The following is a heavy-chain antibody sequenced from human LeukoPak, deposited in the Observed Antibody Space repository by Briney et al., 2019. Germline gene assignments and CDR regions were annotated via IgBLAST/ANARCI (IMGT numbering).Heavy chain of an antibody. Sequence: PSETLSLTCAVYGGSFSGYYWSCIRQPPGKGLEWIGEINHSGSTNYNPSLKSRVTISVDTSKNQFSLKLSSVTAADTAVYYCARIRGSGAYYYYGMDVWGQGTTVTVSS. CDR2: INHSGST. J-gene: IGHJ6*02. D-gene: IGHD3-10*01. CDR1: GGSFSGYY. V-gene: IGHV4-34*01. CDR3: ARIRGSGAYYYYGMDV.